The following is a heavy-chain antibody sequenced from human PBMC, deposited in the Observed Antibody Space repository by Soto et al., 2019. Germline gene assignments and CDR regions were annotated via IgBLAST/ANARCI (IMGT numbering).Heavy chain of an antibody. Sequence: ETLSLTCTVSGGSISSYYWSWIRQPAGKGLEWIGRIYTSGSTNYNPSLKSRVTMSVDTSKNQFSLKLSSVTAADTAVYYCARAPYDILTGYSSYYYYYGMDVWGQGTTVTVSS. CDR3: ARAPYDILTGYSSYYYYYGMDV. CDR1: GGSISSYY. CDR2: IYTSGST. D-gene: IGHD3-9*01. J-gene: IGHJ6*02. V-gene: IGHV4-4*07.